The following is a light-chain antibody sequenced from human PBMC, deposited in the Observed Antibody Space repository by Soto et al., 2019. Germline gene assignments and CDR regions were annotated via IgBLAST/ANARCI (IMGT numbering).Light chain of an antibody. CDR2: GAS. CDR1: QSVSSSF. CDR3: QQYDSSPWT. V-gene: IGKV3-20*01. J-gene: IGKJ1*01. Sequence: ESVLTQSPGTLSLSPGERATLSCRASQSVSSSFLAWYQLKPGQAPRLLIYGASSRATGIPDRFSGSGSGTDFTLTISRLEPDDFAVYYFQQYDSSPWTFGQGTKVEIK.